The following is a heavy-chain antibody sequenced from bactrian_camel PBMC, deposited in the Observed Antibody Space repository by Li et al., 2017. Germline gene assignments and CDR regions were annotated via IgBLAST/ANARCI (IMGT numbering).Heavy chain of an antibody. CDR3: QTTCRNSDSEWQLRAY. CDR2: IDNSGRA. D-gene: IGHD2*01. CDR1: GFTRSSYC. V-gene: IGHV3S67*01. Sequence: VQLVESGGGAVQSGESLRLSCVASGFTRSSYCMGWFRQAPGKEREGVAAIDNSGRAQYKDSVKGRFTISKDNAKNTLYLQMNSLKPEDTAMFYCQTTCRNSDSEWQLRAYWGQGTQVTVS. J-gene: IGHJ4*01.